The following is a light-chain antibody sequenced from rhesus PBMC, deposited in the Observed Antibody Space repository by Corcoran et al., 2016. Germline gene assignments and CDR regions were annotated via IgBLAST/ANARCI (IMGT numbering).Light chain of an antibody. CDR2: KAS. V-gene: IGKV1-21*01. CDR3: QQYNSAPLT. J-gene: IGKJ4*01. Sequence: DIQMTQSPSSLSASVGDRVTITCRASQGISSWLAWYQQKPGKAPKLLIYKASSLQSGVPSRFSGIGSGTEFSITISSLKPEDFATYEGQQYNSAPLTFGGGTKVEIK. CDR1: QGISSW.